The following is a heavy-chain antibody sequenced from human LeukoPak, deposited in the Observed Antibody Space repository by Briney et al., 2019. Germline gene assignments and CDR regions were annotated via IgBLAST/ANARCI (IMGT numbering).Heavy chain of an antibody. V-gene: IGHV1-8*03. D-gene: IGHD3-22*01. CDR2: MNPNSGNT. CDR1: GYTFTSYD. CDR3: ARGWFPFFTMTESDWFDP. J-gene: IGHJ5*02. Sequence: ASVKVSCKASGYTFTSYDINWVRQATGQGLEWMGWMNPNSGNTGYAQKFQGRVTITRNTSIGTAYMELSSLRSEDTAVYYCARGWFPFFTMTESDWFDPWGQGTLVTVSS.